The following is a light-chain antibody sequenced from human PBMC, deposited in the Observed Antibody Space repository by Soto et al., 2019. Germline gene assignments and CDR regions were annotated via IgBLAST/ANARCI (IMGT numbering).Light chain of an antibody. CDR2: KAS. Sequence: DIQLTQSPSTLSASVGDRATITCRASQSMSSWLAWYQQKPGKAPKLLVYKASSLESGVPSRFSGSGSGTEFTLTISTLQPDDFATYYCQQYEAYPLTFGGGTKVEI. CDR3: QQYEAYPLT. CDR1: QSMSSW. V-gene: IGKV1-5*03. J-gene: IGKJ4*01.